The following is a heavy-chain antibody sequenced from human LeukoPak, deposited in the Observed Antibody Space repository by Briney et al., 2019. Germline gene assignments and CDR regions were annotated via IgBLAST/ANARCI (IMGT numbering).Heavy chain of an antibody. CDR1: GFTFDDYA. CDR2: ISWNSDSI. D-gene: IGHD6-19*01. J-gene: IGHJ6*02. Sequence: PGGSLRLSCAASGFTFDDYAMHWVRQAPGKGLEWVSGISWNSDSIDYADSVKGRFTISRDNARKSLYLQMNSLRVEDTALYYCAKDTEGSGCDLEHYYFYGMDVWGQGTTVTVSS. CDR3: AKDTEGSGCDLEHYYFYGMDV. V-gene: IGHV3-9*01.